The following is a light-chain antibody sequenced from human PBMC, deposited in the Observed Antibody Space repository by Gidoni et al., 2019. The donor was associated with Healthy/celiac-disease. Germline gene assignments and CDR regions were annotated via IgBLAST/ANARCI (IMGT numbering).Light chain of an antibody. CDR2: LGS. CDR3: MQALQTPRT. J-gene: IGKJ1*01. CDR1: QSLRHSNGYKY. Sequence: DIVMTQSPLSLPVTPGAPASISCRSSQSLRHSNGYKYLDWYLQKPGQSPQLLISLGSTRASGVPDRFSGSGSGTDFTLKISRVEAEDVGVYYCMQALQTPRTFGQGTKVEIK. V-gene: IGKV2-28*01.